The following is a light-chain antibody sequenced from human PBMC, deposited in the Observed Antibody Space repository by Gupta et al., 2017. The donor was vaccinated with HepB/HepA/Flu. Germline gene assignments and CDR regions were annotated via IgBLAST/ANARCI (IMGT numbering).Light chain of an antibody. J-gene: IGKJ5*01. CDR2: RAS. CDR1: QSINSN. Sequence: EIVMTQSPATLSVSPEERATLSCRASQSINSNLAWYQQKPGQAPRLLIYRASTRATGIPARFSGSGSGTDFTLTISSLQAEDVAVYYCQQYNNRPYTFGQGTRLEIK. CDR3: QQYNNRPYT. V-gene: IGKV3-15*01.